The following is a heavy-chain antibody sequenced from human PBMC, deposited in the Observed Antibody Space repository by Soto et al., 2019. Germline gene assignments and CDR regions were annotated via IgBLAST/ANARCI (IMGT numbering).Heavy chain of an antibody. CDR2: ISYDGSNK. CDR3: ARAEDYGGRLADY. D-gene: IGHD4-17*01. J-gene: IGHJ4*02. CDR1: GFTFSSYA. V-gene: IGHV3-30-3*01. Sequence: QVQLVESGGGVVQPGRSLRLSCAASGFTFSSYAMHWVRQAPGKGLEWVAVISYDGSNKYYADSVKGRFTISRDNSKNTLYLQMNSLRAEDTAVYYCARAEDYGGRLADYWGQGTLVTVSS.